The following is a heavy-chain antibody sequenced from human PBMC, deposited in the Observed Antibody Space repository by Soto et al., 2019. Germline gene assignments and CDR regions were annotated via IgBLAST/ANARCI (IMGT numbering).Heavy chain of an antibody. CDR3: ARSGERVGYYDSSGYYLNWFDP. J-gene: IGHJ5*02. D-gene: IGHD3-22*01. V-gene: IGHV4-30-2*01. CDR1: GGSISSGGYS. CDR2: IYHSGST. Sequence: PSETLSLTCAVSGGSISSGGYSWSWIRQPPGKGLEWIGHIYHSGSTYYNPSLKSRVTISVDRSKNQFSLKLSSVTAADTVVYYCARSGERVGYYDSSGYYLNWFDPWGQGTLVTVSS.